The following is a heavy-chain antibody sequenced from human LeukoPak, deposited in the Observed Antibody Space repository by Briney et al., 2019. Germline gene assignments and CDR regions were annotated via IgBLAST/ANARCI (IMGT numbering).Heavy chain of an antibody. CDR1: GFTFTGYY. CDR3: ARNTAIVVVPAADY. CDR2: INPNSGGT. V-gene: IGHV1-2*02. J-gene: IGHJ4*02. Sequence: ASVKVSCKASGFTFTGYYTHWVRQAPGQGLEWMGWINPNSGGTNYAQKFQGRVTMTRDTSISTAYMELSRLRSDDTAVYYCARNTAIVVVPAADYWGQGTLVTVSS. D-gene: IGHD2-2*01.